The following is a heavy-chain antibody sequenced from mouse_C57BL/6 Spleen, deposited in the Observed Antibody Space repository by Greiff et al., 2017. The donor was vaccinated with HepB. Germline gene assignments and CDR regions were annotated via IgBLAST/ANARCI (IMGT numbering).Heavy chain of an antibody. D-gene: IGHD2-3*01. Sequence: EVKLMESGGGLVKPGGSLKVSCAASGFTFSDYGMHWVRQAPEKGLEWVAYISSGSSTIYYADTVKGRFTISRDNAKNTLFLQMTSLRSEDTAMYYCARLGSIYDGYDYWGQGTTLTVSS. CDR3: ARLGSIYDGYDY. CDR1: GFTFSDYG. CDR2: ISSGSSTI. V-gene: IGHV5-17*01. J-gene: IGHJ2*01.